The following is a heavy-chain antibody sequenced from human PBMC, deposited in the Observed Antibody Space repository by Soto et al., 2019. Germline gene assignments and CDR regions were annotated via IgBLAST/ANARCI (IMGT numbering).Heavy chain of an antibody. CDR1: GFTFATYA. CDR3: AKQSGYNFGPFDI. J-gene: IGHJ3*02. D-gene: IGHD5-12*01. V-gene: IGHV3-23*01. Sequence: GGSLRLSCAASGFTFATYAMSWVRQAPGMGLEWVSTISGSGGSTYYADSVKGRFAISRDNSKNTLYLQMNSLRAEDTAVYYCAKQSGYNFGPFDIWGQGTMVTVSS. CDR2: ISGSGGST.